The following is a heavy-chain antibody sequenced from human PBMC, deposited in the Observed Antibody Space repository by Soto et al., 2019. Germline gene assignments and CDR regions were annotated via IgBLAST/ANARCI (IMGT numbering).Heavy chain of an antibody. Sequence: SQTLSLTCAISGDSVSSNSAAWNWIRQSPSRGLEWLGRTYYRSKWYNDYAVSLKSRITINPDTSKNQLSLQLNSVTPEDKAVYYCARVGCSSTGCYGKDAFEIWGQGTMVTVS. CDR3: ARVGCSSTGCYGKDAFEI. CDR2: TYYRSKWYN. V-gene: IGHV6-1*01. J-gene: IGHJ3*02. D-gene: IGHD2-2*01. CDR1: GDSVSSNSAA.